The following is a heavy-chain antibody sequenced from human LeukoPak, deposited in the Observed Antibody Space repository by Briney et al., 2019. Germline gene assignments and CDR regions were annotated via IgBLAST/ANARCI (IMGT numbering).Heavy chain of an antibody. CDR3: ARDSTSSWLEYYYGMDV. CDR2: IYYSGST. J-gene: IGHJ6*02. V-gene: IGHV4-31*03. D-gene: IGHD6-13*01. CDR1: GGSISSGGYY. Sequence: SETLSLTCTVSGGSISSGGYYWSWIRQHAGKGQEWIGYIYYSGSTYYNPSLKSRVTISVDTSKNQFSLKLSSVTAADTAVYYCARDSTSSWLEYYYGMDVWGQGTTVTVSS.